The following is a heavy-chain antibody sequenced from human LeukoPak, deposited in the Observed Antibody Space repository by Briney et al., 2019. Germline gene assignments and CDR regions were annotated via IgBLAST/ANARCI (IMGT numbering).Heavy chain of an antibody. CDR3: ARILGAAGNEYWFDP. V-gene: IGHV4-28*05. CDR2: IYYSGSI. CDR1: GYSISSSNW. Sequence: SETLSLTCAVSGYSISSSNWWGWIRQPPGKGLAWIGYIYYSGSIYYNPSLKSRVTMSVDTSKNQFSLKLSSVTAVDTAVYYCARILGAAGNEYWFDPWGQGTLVTVSS. D-gene: IGHD6-13*01. J-gene: IGHJ5*02.